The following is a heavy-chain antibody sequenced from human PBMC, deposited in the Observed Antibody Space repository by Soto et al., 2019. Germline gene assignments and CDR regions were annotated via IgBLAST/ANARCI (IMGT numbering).Heavy chain of an antibody. CDR1: GGSISSYY. D-gene: IGHD4-17*01. Sequence: SETLSLTCTVSGGSISSYYWSWIRQPPGKGLEWIGYIYYSGSTNYNPSLKSRVTISVDTSKNQFSLKLSSVTAADTAVYYCARVIGNYGDYNFDYWGQGTLVTVSS. CDR2: IYYSGST. V-gene: IGHV4-59*01. CDR3: ARVIGNYGDYNFDY. J-gene: IGHJ4*02.